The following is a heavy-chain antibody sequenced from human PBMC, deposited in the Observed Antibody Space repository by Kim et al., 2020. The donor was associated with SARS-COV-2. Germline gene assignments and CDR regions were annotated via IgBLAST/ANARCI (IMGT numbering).Heavy chain of an antibody. V-gene: IGHV3-9*01. D-gene: IGHD6-13*01. CDR3: AKESVSLQQLVMTFGMDV. CDR2: ISWNSGSI. J-gene: IGHJ6*02. CDR1: GFTFDDYA. Sequence: GGSLRLSCAASGFTFDDYAMHWVRQAPGKGLEWVSGISWNSGSIGYADSVKGRFTISRDNAKNSLYLQMNSLRAEDTALYYCAKESVSLQQLVMTFGMDVWGQGTTVTVSS.